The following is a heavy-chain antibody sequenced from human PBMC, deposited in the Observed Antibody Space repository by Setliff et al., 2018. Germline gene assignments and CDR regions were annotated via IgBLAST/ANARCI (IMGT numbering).Heavy chain of an antibody. CDR2: FSGSNEYI. V-gene: IGHV3-21*01. J-gene: IGHJ4*02. CDR1: GFSFSNYA. CDR3: AGSRAWIPIFDS. D-gene: IGHD5-12*01. Sequence: GGSLRLSCEASGFSFSNYAMNWVRQAPEKGLEWVSSFSGSNEYIKYADSVKGRFTISRDSAESAVYLQMNNLSAEDTAVYYCAGSRAWIPIFDSWGQGILVTVSS.